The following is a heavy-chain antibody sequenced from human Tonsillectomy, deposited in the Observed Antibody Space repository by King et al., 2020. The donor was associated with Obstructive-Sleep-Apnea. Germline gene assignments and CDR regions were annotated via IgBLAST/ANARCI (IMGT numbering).Heavy chain of an antibody. Sequence: QLVQSGGGLVQPGGSLRLSCEASGFTFVDYWMSWVRHALGKGLEWVANIKQDGVEKIYVDSVEGRFTVSRDNAKNSVYLQINSVRDEDTAVYYCVRDRLDHFFTGFDVWGQGTMVRVSS. V-gene: IGHV3-7*01. CDR2: IKQDGVEK. CDR3: VRDRLDHFFTGFDV. CDR1: GFTFVDYW. J-gene: IGHJ3*01. D-gene: IGHD3-9*01.